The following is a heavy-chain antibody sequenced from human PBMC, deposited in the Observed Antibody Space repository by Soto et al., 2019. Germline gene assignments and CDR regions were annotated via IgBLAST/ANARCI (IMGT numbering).Heavy chain of an antibody. CDR2: IYYSGST. Sequence: SETLSLTCTVSGGSISSGGYYWSWIRQHPGKGLEWIGYIYYSGSTYYNPSLKSRVTISVDTSKNQFSLKLSSVTAADTAVYYCARVTIFGVVPRYYFDYWGQGTLVT. D-gene: IGHD3-3*01. CDR1: GGSISSGGYY. J-gene: IGHJ4*02. CDR3: ARVTIFGVVPRYYFDY. V-gene: IGHV4-31*03.